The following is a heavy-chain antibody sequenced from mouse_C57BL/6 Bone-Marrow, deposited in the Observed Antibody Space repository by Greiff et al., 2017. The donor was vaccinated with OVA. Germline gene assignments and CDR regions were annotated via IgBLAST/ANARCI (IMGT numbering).Heavy chain of an antibody. J-gene: IGHJ3*01. CDR2: ISYDGSN. V-gene: IGHV3-6*01. D-gene: IGHD1-1*01. CDR1: GYSITSGYY. Sequence: EVKLMESGPGLVKPSQSLSLTCSVTGYSITSGYYWNWIRQFPGNKLEWMGYISYDGSNNYNPSLKNRISITRDTSKNQFFLKLNSVTTEDTATYYCASFYYYGSSYGWFAYWGQGTLVTVSA. CDR3: ASFYYYGSSYGWFAY.